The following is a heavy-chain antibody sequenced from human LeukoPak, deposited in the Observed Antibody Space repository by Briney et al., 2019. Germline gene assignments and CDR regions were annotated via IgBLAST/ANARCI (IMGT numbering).Heavy chain of an antibody. CDR2: IFYSGST. D-gene: IGHD2-8*01. V-gene: IGHV4-39*07. CDR3: ARDVLDGYFDY. J-gene: IGHJ4*02. CDR1: SGSISTSNYY. Sequence: SETLSLTCTVSSGSISTSNYYWGWVRQPPGKALEWIGNIFYSGSTYYSPSLKSRVTISLDTSRNQFSLKLSSVTAADTAVYYCARDVLDGYFDYWGQGSLVTVSS.